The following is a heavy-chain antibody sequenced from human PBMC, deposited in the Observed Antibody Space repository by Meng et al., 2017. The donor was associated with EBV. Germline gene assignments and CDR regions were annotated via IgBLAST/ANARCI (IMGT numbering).Heavy chain of an antibody. CDR2: ISAYNGNT. Sequence: VRLVQSGAEVKKPGASVKVSCKSSVYTFTSYGISWVRQAPGQGLEWMGWISAYNGNTNYAQKLQGRVTMTTDTSTSKAYMELRSLRSDDTAVYYCARDGRLYDTPSPFDYWGQGTLVTVSS. CDR1: VYTFTSYG. CDR3: ARDGRLYDTPSPFDY. J-gene: IGHJ4*02. V-gene: IGHV1-18*01. D-gene: IGHD3-22*01.